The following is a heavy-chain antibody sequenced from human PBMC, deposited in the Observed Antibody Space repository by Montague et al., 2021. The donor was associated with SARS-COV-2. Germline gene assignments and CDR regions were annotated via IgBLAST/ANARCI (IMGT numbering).Heavy chain of an antibody. D-gene: IGHD3-10*01. Sequence: SETLSLTCAVHGGSLITYSWNWIRQPPGKGLEWIGEIHHGGSTNYNPSLKSRVTISADTSKNQFSLKLTSVAAADTAVYYCARLGDGVVPSPILGVGPYYSYYYMDVWGKGTTVTVSS. CDR2: IHHGGST. V-gene: IGHV4-34*01. J-gene: IGHJ6*03. CDR1: GGSLITYS. CDR3: ARLGDGVVPSPILGVGPYYSYYYMDV.